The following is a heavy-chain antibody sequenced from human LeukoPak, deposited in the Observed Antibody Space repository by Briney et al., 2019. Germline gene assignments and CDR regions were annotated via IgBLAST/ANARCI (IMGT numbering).Heavy chain of an antibody. J-gene: IGHJ6*02. Sequence: GGSLRLSCAASGFTFSDAWMTWVRQVPGKGLEWVGHIKSKTYGGTTDYAAPVKGRFTISREDSKNMVYLQMNSLRAEDTAVYYCARGEMTTVTSGYYYYGMDVWGQGTTVTVSS. D-gene: IGHD4-17*01. V-gene: IGHV3-15*01. CDR1: GFTFSDAW. CDR2: IKSKTYGGTT. CDR3: ARGEMTTVTSGYYYYGMDV.